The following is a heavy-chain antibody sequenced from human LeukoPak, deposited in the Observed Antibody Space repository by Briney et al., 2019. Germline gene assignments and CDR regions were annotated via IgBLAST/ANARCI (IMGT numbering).Heavy chain of an antibody. V-gene: IGHV3-7*01. CDR3: ARAGNTAVPPYFDY. CDR1: GFTFTNYW. J-gene: IGHJ4*02. D-gene: IGHD3-10*01. Sequence: GGSLRLSCAASGFTFTNYWMSWVRQAPGKGLEWVANIKQDGSEKYYVDSVKGRFTISRDNAKNSLYLQMNSLRAEDTAVYYCARAGNTAVPPYFDYWGQGTLVTVSS. CDR2: IKQDGSEK.